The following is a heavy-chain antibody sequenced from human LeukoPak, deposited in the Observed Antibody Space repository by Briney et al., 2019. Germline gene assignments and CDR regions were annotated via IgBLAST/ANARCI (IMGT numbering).Heavy chain of an antibody. CDR1: GGSFSGYY. J-gene: IGHJ3*02. Sequence: SETLSLTCAVYGGSFSGYYWSWIRQPPGKGLEWIGYIYYSGSTYYNPSLKSRVTISVDTSKNQFSLKLSSVTAADTAVYYCARGDILTGPDAFDIWGQGTMVTVSS. CDR2: IYYSGST. CDR3: ARGDILTGPDAFDI. D-gene: IGHD3-9*01. V-gene: IGHV4-34*09.